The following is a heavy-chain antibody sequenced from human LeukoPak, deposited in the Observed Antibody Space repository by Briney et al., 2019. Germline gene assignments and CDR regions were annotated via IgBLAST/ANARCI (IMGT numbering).Heavy chain of an antibody. Sequence: GGSLRLSCAAFGFTFSSYSMNWVRQAPGKGLEWVSSISSSSSYIYYADSVKGRFTISRDNAKNSLYLQMNSLRAEDTAVYYCARALGDGWFDPWGQGTLVTVSS. CDR1: GFTFSSYS. CDR3: ARALGDGWFDP. V-gene: IGHV3-21*01. J-gene: IGHJ5*02. CDR2: ISSSSSYI.